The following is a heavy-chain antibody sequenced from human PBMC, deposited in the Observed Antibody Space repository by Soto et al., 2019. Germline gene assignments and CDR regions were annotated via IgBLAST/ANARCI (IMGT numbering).Heavy chain of an antibody. CDR1: GGSISSSSYY. CDR3: ARRGSGSYSDY. Sequence: QLQLQESGPGLVKPSETLSLTCTVSGGSISSSSYYRGWIRQPPGKGLEWIGSIYYSGSTYNNPSLKRRFAISVDTSKTQFSLKLSSVTAADTAVYYCARRGSGSYSDYWGQGTLVTVSS. D-gene: IGHD3-10*01. J-gene: IGHJ4*02. CDR2: IYYSGST. V-gene: IGHV4-39*01.